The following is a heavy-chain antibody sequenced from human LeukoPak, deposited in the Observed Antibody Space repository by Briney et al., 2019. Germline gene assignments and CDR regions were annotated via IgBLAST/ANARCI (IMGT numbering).Heavy chain of an antibody. D-gene: IGHD2-2*01. J-gene: IGHJ6*03. CDR2: MNPNSGNT. CDR3: AGEIISRTSPTMDV. CDR1: GYTFTSSG. Sequence: ASVKVSRKASGYTFTSSGISWVRQAPGQGLEWMGWMNPNSGNTGYAQTFQGRVTMTRNTSISTAYMELSSLRSEDTAVSYCAGEIISRTSPTMDVGGKGTTVTVSS. V-gene: IGHV1-8*02.